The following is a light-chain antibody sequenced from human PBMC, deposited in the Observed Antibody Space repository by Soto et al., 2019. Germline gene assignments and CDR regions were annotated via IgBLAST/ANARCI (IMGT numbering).Light chain of an antibody. CDR2: DVY. CDR1: RTDGDGHDY. J-gene: IGLJ1*01. Sequence: QSVLTQPASVSGSPGQSIAISCIGVRTDGDGHDYVSWYQQHRGQAPQLIIYDVYNRPSGVSDRFSGSKSGNTASLVISGLQAEDEADYFCTSYTASSPFYVFGAGTKVTVL. CDR3: TSYTASSPFYV. V-gene: IGLV2-14*03.